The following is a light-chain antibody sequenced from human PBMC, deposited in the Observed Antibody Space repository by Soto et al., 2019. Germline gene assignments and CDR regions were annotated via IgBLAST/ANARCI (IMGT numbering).Light chain of an antibody. CDR1: QSVSSSY. J-gene: IGKJ1*01. CDR3: HSYRHSPQT. Sequence: EIVLTQSPGTLSLSPGERATLSCRASQSVSSSYLAWYQQKPGQAPRLLIYGASNRATGIPDRFSGSGSVTYFTRTISTLEPADFAVYYCHSYRHSPQTFGQGTEVEIK. V-gene: IGKV3-20*01. CDR2: GAS.